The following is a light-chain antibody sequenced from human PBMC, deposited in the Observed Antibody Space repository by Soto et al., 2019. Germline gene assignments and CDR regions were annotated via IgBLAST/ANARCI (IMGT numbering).Light chain of an antibody. Sequence: EIVLTQSPATLSLSPGERATLSCRASQSFTSCLAWYQQKPGQPPTILSYDASNRATGIPARFSGSGSGPHVAVTIGILEPGDLVVCDSQRRSKWRPKYTFGQGTKLEIK. V-gene: IGKV3-11*01. CDR1: QSFTSC. CDR2: DAS. J-gene: IGKJ2*01. CDR3: QRRSKWRPKYT.